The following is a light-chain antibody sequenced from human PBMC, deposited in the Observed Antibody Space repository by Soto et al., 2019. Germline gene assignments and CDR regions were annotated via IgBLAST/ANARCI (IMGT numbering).Light chain of an antibody. Sequence: QSALTQPASVSGSPGQSLTISCTGTSTDVGAYEYVSWYQQQPGKAPKLIIYDVSNRPSGVSDRFSGYKSGNTASLPIAGLQTEDEADYYCNSYTSSSTRVFGTGTKLTVL. V-gene: IGLV2-14*01. CDR3: NSYTSSSTRV. J-gene: IGLJ1*01. CDR2: DVS. CDR1: STDVGAYEY.